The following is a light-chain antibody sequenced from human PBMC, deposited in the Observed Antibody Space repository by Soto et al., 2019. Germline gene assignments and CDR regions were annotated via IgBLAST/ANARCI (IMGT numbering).Light chain of an antibody. Sequence: QSALTQPASVSGSPGQSITIPCTGTSSDVGSYNLVSWYQQHPGKAPKLMIYEGSKRPSGVSNRFSGSKSGNTASLTISGLQAEDEAHYYCCSYAGSSTVVFGGGTKLTVL. J-gene: IGLJ2*01. CDR3: CSYAGSSTVV. V-gene: IGLV2-23*01. CDR2: EGS. CDR1: SSDVGSYNL.